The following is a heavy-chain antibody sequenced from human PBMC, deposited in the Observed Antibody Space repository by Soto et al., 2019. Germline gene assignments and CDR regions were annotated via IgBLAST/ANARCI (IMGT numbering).Heavy chain of an antibody. D-gene: IGHD3-10*01. CDR1: GGSISSYY. Sequence: SETLSLTCTVSGGSISSYYWSWIRQPPGKGLEWIGYIYYSGSTNYNPSIKSRVTISVDTSKNHFSLKLISVTAAVTAVYSCAREFRGDAFDIWGQGTMVTVSS. CDR3: AREFRGDAFDI. CDR2: IYYSGST. J-gene: IGHJ3*02. V-gene: IGHV4-59*01.